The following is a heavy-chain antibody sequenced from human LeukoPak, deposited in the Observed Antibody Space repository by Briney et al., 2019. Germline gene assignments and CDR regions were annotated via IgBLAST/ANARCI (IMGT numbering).Heavy chain of an antibody. CDR3: ARGGYIHSSSPGVQFDY. CDR1: GGSFSGYY. CDR2: INHSGST. J-gene: IGHJ4*02. V-gene: IGHV4-34*01. Sequence: SETLSLTCAVYGGSFSGYYWSWIRQPPGKGLEWIGEINHSGSTNYNPSLKSRVTISVDTSKNQFSLKLSSVTAADTAVYYCARGGYIHSSSPGVQFDYWGQGTLVTVSS. D-gene: IGHD6-6*01.